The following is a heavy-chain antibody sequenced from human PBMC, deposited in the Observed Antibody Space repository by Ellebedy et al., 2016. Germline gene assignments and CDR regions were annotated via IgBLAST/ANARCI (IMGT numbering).Heavy chain of an antibody. D-gene: IGHD4-17*01. CDR2: IGTTITTV. V-gene: IGHV3-48*04. Sequence: GGSLRLSCKASGFTFGSYSMNWVRQAPGKGLEWISYIGTTITTVYYADSVKGRFTISRDNAENSLYLQMNSLRAEDTAVYYCARGTPTVPLRDYWGQGTLVAVSS. CDR1: GFTFGSYS. CDR3: ARGTPTVPLRDY. J-gene: IGHJ4*02.